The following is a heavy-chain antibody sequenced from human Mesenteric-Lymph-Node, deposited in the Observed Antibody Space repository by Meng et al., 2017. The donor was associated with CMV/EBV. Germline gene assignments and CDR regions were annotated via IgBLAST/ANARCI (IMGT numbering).Heavy chain of an antibody. CDR2: IRYDGSNK. Sequence: GESLKISCAASGFTFSSYGMHWVRQAPGKGLEWVAFIRYDGSNKYYADSVKGRFTISRDNSKNTLYLQMNSLRAEDTAVYYCAKDRVGTGTTPLYFDYWGQGTLVTVSS. CDR3: AKDRVGTGTTPLYFDY. CDR1: GFTFSSYG. J-gene: IGHJ4*02. V-gene: IGHV3-30*02. D-gene: IGHD1-14*01.